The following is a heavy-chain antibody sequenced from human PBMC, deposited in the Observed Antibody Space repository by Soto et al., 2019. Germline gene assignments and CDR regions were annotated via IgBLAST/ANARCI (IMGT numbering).Heavy chain of an antibody. Sequence: GGSLRLSCAASGFTFSSYAMSWVRQAPGKGLEWVSAISGSGGSTYYADSVKGRFTISIDNSKNTLYLQMNSLSAEGTDVYYCAKDLGGGSGSYYNAFDIWGQGTMVTVSS. J-gene: IGHJ3*02. CDR3: AKDLGGGSGSYYNAFDI. D-gene: IGHD3-10*01. V-gene: IGHV3-23*01. CDR1: GFTFSSYA. CDR2: ISGSGGST.